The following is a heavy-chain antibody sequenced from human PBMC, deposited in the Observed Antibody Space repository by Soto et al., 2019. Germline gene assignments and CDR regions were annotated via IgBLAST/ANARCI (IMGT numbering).Heavy chain of an antibody. Sequence: QVQLQESGPGLVKPSQTLSLTCSVSGGSITTVGYLWSWIRQHPGKGLEWIGSICYSGSTYHNPSLKSRVSISVDTSENQFSLKLNSVTGADTAGYYCARPPALWHYVYYGMDVWGRGTTVIVSS. CDR2: ICYSGST. V-gene: IGHV4-31*03. CDR1: GGSITTVGYL. CDR3: ARPPALWHYVYYGMDV. J-gene: IGHJ6*02. D-gene: IGHD2-21*01.